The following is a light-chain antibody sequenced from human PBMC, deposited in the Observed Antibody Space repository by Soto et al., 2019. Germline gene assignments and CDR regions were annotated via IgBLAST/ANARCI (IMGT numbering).Light chain of an antibody. V-gene: IGKV4-1*01. Sequence: DIVMTQSPDSLAVSLGERATINCKSSQSLLANCNNKNCLAWYQHKPGQPPKMLILWASTRESGVPDRFSGSGSVTDFTLTISSLQAEDAAVYSCQNFFSPPFPFGQGTKMEIK. CDR1: QSLLANCNNKNC. CDR3: QNFFSPPFP. CDR2: WAS. J-gene: IGKJ2*01.